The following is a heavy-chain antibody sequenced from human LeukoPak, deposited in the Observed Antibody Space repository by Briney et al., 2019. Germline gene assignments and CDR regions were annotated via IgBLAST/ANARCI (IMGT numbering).Heavy chain of an antibody. J-gene: IGHJ6*02. Sequence: SETLSLTCTVSGGSISNYYWTWLRRLPGKGLEWIGYIYNSVNTNYNPSLKGRVTISVDTSKNQFSLKLNSVTAADTAEYFCARRRRIGAAGGDAIDVWGQGTTVTVPS. CDR1: GGSISNYY. D-gene: IGHD6-13*01. V-gene: IGHV4-4*09. CDR3: ARRRRIGAAGGDAIDV. CDR2: IYNSVNT.